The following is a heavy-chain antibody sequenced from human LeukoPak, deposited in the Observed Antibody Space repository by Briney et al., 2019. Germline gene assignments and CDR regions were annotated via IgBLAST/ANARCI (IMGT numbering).Heavy chain of an antibody. CDR3: AKDSAEYCSSTSCSWFDY. D-gene: IGHD2-2*01. V-gene: IGHV3-23*01. Sequence: GGFLRLSCAASGFTFSSYAMSWVRQAPGKGLEWVSAISGSGGSTYYADSAKGRFTISRDNSKNTLYLQMNSLRAEDTAVYYCAKDSAEYCSSTSCSWFDYWGQGTLVTVSS. J-gene: IGHJ4*02. CDR2: ISGSGGST. CDR1: GFTFSSYA.